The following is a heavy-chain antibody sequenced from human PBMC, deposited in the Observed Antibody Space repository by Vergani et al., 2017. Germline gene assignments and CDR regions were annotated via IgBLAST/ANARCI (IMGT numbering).Heavy chain of an antibody. CDR1: GFSFRDYT. Sequence: EVQLVESGGGVVQPGGSLRLSCAASGFSFRDYTIHWVRQPPGKSLEWVSFIYYDATGPSYADSVKGRFTISRDNSRNSVYLQMSSVRPEDTALYFCEGDPASESYHLKFWGQGTLVTVSS. CDR3: EGDPASESYHLKF. J-gene: IGHJ4*02. CDR2: IYYDATGP. V-gene: IGHV3-43*01. D-gene: IGHD1-26*01.